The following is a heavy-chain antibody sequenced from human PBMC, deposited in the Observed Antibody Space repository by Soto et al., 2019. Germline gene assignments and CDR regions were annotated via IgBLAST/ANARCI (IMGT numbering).Heavy chain of an antibody. CDR3: ARVQRISIDFDY. Sequence: SEILSLTCSVAGDYISNHYWSWIRQPPGKGLEWIGYIYYSGSTNYNPSLKSRVTMSVDTSKNQFSLKLSSVTAADTAVYYCARVQRISIDFDYWGQGTLVTVSS. D-gene: IGHD2-15*01. J-gene: IGHJ4*02. CDR2: IYYSGST. CDR1: GDYISNHY. V-gene: IGHV4-59*11.